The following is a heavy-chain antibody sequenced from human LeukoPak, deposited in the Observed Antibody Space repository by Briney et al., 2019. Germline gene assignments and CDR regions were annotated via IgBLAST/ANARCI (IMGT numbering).Heavy chain of an antibody. CDR2: ISGSGGST. CDR3: AKDGSGNYVEEPFDY. Sequence: GGSLRLSCAASGFTFSSYAMSWVRQAPGKGLEWVSAISGSGGSTYYADSVKGRFTISRDNSKNTLYLQMNSLRAEDTAVYYCAKDGSGNYVEEPFDYWSQGTLVTVSS. D-gene: IGHD3-10*01. V-gene: IGHV3-23*01. J-gene: IGHJ4*02. CDR1: GFTFSSYA.